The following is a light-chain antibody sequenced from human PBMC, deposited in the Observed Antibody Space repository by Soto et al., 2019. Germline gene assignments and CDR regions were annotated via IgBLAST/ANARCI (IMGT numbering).Light chain of an antibody. V-gene: IGKV3-20*01. CDR2: PTS. Sequence: EIILTQSPGTLSLSRGEISTLSGRASCNFSSSYLAWYTQTACQAPRFLIYPTSSRASGVPDRFSGSGSGTDFXLTISGLEPEDSAVYYCQHYGGSPAYTFGQGTK. CDR3: QHYGGSPAYT. CDR1: CNFSSSY. J-gene: IGKJ2*01.